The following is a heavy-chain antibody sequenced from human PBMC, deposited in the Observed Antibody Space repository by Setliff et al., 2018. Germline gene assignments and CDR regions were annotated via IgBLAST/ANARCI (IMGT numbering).Heavy chain of an antibody. CDR3: ARDKLWLMGYYYYYYMDV. D-gene: IGHD5-18*01. CDR1: GGTFSSYA. J-gene: IGHJ6*03. CDR2: INPSSGAT. Sequence: GASVKVSCKASGGTFSSYAISWVRQAPGQGLEWMGRINPSSGATIYAQKFQGRVTMTSDTSISTAYMELGRLRSDDTAVYFCARDKLWLMGYYYYYYMDVWGKGTTVTVSS. V-gene: IGHV1-2*06.